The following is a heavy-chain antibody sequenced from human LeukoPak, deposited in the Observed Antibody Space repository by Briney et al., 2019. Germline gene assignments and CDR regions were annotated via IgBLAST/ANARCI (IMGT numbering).Heavy chain of an antibody. D-gene: IGHD6-13*01. CDR2: IYTSGST. J-gene: IGHJ4*02. V-gene: IGHV4-61*02. CDR1: GYSISSGYY. Sequence: SETLSLTCTVSGYSISSGYYWSWIRQPAGKGLEWIGRIYTSGSTNYNPSLKSRVTISVDTSKNQFSLKLSSVTAADTAVYYCARDGGYSWDWGQGTLVTVSS. CDR3: ARDGGYSWD.